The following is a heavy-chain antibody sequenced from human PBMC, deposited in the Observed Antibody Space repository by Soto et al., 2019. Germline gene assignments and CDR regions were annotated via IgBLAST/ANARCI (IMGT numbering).Heavy chain of an antibody. Sequence: VQLVESGGGVVQPGRSLRLSCAASGFTFSSYAMHWVRQAPGKGLEWVAVISYDGSNKYYADSVKGRFTISRDNSKNTLYLQMNSLRAEDTAVYYCARQEYYDFWSGYFFDYWGQGTLVTVSS. CDR3: ARQEYYDFWSGYFFDY. CDR2: ISYDGSNK. J-gene: IGHJ4*02. CDR1: GFTFSSYA. V-gene: IGHV3-30-3*01. D-gene: IGHD3-3*01.